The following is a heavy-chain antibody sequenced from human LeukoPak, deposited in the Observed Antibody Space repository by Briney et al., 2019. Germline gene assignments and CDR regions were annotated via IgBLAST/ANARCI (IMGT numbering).Heavy chain of an antibody. CDR3: VKATLADIVVVIAAFFDH. CDR1: GFTFGDYA. V-gene: IGHV3-9*01. CDR2: IRWNSGSM. J-gene: IGHJ4*02. Sequence: PGGSLRLSCAASGFTFGDYAMHWPRQAPGKGLECVSGIRWNSGSMAYADSVKGRFTISRDNAKNSLYLQMNSLRPDDTALYYCVKATLADIVVVIAAFFDHWGQGALVTVSS. D-gene: IGHD2-15*01.